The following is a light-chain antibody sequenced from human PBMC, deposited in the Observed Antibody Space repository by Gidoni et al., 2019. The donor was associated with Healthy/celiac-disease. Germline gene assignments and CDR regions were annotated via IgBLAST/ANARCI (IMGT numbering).Light chain of an antibody. Sequence: SYELTQPPSVSLSPGQTASITCSGDKLGDKYACWYQQKPCQSPVLVIYQDSKRPSGIPERFSGSNSGNTATLTISGTQAMDDAEYYCQAWDSSTGVFGGGTKLTVL. V-gene: IGLV3-1*01. CDR1: KLGDKY. CDR2: QDS. CDR3: QAWDSSTGV. J-gene: IGLJ2*01.